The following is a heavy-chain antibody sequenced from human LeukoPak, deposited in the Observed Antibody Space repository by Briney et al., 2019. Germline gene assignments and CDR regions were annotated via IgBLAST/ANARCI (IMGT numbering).Heavy chain of an antibody. Sequence: GASVKVSCKASGGTFSSYAISWVRQAPGQGLEWMGGIIPIFGTANYAQKFQGRLTMTRDTSTNTVYMELTSLRSEDTAVYYCAREVMDNLRFDYWGQGTPVTVSS. CDR3: AREVMDNLRFDY. CDR1: GGTFSSYA. D-gene: IGHD1-14*01. CDR2: IIPIFGTA. J-gene: IGHJ4*02. V-gene: IGHV1-69*05.